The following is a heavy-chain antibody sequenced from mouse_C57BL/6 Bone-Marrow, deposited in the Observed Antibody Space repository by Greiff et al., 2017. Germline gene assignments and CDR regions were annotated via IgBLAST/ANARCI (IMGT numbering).Heavy chain of an antibody. D-gene: IGHD2-3*01. J-gene: IGHJ3*01. CDR2: IYPSDSET. CDR1: GYTFTSYW. V-gene: IGHV1-61*01. Sequence: VQLQQPGAELVRPGSSVKLSCTASGYTFTSYWMDWVKQRPGQGLEWIGNIYPSDSETHYNQKFKDKATLTVDKSSSTAYMQLSSLTSEDSAVYYWARGGWLLRGFAYWGQGTLVTVSA. CDR3: ARGGWLLRGFAY.